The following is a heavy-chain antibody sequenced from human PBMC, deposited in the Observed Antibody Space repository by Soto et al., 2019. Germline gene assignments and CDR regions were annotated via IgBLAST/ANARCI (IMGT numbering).Heavy chain of an antibody. V-gene: IGHV3-7*01. CDR1: GFTFSTYW. Sequence: EVQLVESGGGLVQPGGSLRLSCAASGFTFSTYWMNWVRQAPGKGLEWVANIKRDGSEKYYVDSVKGRFTISRDNAKSSLSLQMNSLRAEDTDVYYCVSAYAFDIWGQGTMVTVSS. CDR2: IKRDGSEK. CDR3: VSAYAFDI. J-gene: IGHJ3*02.